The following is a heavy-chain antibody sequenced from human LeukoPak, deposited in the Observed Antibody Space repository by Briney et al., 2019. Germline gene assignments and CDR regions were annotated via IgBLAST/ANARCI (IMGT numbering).Heavy chain of an antibody. CDR1: GFTFSSYA. V-gene: IGHV3-23*01. D-gene: IGHD3-10*01. J-gene: IGHJ4*02. CDR3: AKTPGSYYIFDY. CDR2: ISGSGGST. Sequence: GGSLRLSCAASGFTFSSYAMSWVRQAPGKGLEWVSAISGSGGSTYYADSVKGRFTISRDNSKNTLYLQMNSLRVEDTAVYYCAKTPGSYYIFDYWGQGTLVTVSS.